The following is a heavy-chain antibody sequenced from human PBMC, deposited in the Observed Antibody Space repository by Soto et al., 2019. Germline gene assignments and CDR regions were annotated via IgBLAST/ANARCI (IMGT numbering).Heavy chain of an antibody. V-gene: IGHV3-33*01. CDR2: IWNDGSNK. D-gene: IGHD5-12*01. Sequence: GGSLRLSCAASVFTFSSNGMHWVRQAPGKWLEWVAVIWNDGSNKXXADSVKGRXTISRYNSKNTXYLQMXSLRAEDTAVYYCARDWNSGYDYWRQGTLVTVSS. CDR3: ARDWNSGYDY. CDR1: VFTFSSNG. J-gene: IGHJ4*02.